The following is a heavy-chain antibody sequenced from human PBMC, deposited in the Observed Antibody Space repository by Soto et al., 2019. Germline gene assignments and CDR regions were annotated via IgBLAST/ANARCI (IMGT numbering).Heavy chain of an antibody. J-gene: IGHJ4*02. D-gene: IGHD6-19*01. Sequence: QVQLQQSGPGLVQPSETLSLTCVVSGDSVYTNKATWNWIRQSPSRGLEWLGRTYYTSKWNTNYAVSVKSRETIPPDTSKNQFSLQLISVTPEDTAVYYCARDPAGSGPDFDYWGQGTQVTVSS. CDR3: ARDPAGSGPDFDY. V-gene: IGHV6-1*01. CDR1: GDSVYTNKAT. CDR2: TYYTSKWNT.